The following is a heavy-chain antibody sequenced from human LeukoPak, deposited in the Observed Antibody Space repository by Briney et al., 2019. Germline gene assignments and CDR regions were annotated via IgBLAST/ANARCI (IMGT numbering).Heavy chain of an antibody. D-gene: IGHD5-12*01. CDR1: GCSISSSSYS. CDR3: ARQANSGHDSPPYYFDY. V-gene: IGHV4-39*01. CDR2: IYYSGST. J-gene: IGHJ4*02. Sequence: SETLSLTCTVSGCSISSSSYSWGWIRQPRGKGLEWIVSIYYSGSTYYNPSLKSRVTISVDTSKNQFSLKLSSVTAADTAVYYCARQANSGHDSPPYYFDYWGQGTLVTVSS.